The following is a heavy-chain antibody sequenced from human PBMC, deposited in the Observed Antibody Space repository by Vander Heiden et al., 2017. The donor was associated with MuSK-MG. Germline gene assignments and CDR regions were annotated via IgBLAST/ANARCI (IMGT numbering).Heavy chain of an antibody. D-gene: IGHD2-15*01. J-gene: IGHJ4*02. CDR3: ARLSRDGNCYFDY. CDR2: IYYSGST. Sequence: QVQLQESGPGLVKPSQTLSLTCAVSGGSISSGGYYWSWIRQYPGKGLEWIGYIYYSGSTYYNPSLKSRLTISVDTSKNQFSLKLSSVTAADTAVYYCARLSRDGNCYFDYWGQGTLVTVSS. V-gene: IGHV4-31*11. CDR1: GGSISSGGYY.